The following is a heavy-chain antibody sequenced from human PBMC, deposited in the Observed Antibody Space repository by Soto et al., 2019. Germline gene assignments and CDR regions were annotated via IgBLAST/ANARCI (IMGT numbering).Heavy chain of an antibody. CDR2: ISAYNGNT. V-gene: IGHV1-18*01. CDR3: ARGRGCSGGSCYSFGRFYYYRMDV. CDR1: GYTFTSYS. D-gene: IGHD2-15*01. Sequence: ASVKVSCKASGYTFTSYSISWVRQAPGQGLEWMGWISAYNGNTNYAQKLQGRVTMTTDTSTSTAYMELRSLRSDDTAVYYCARGRGCSGGSCYSFGRFYYYRMDVWGQGTTVTVSS. J-gene: IGHJ6*02.